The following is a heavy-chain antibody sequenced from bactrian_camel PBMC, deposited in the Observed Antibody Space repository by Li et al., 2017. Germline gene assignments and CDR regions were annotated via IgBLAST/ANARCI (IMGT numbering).Heavy chain of an antibody. CDR2: FYSTTGST. D-gene: IGHD2*01. CDR1: RYIFSRCG. Sequence: DVQLVESGGGSVQAGGSLRLSCTASRYIFSRCGMGWYRQAPGKEREGVAVFYSTTGSTVYADSVKGRFTISLDKGKITASLQMNNLKPEDTAMYYCAANKPPCYYSETLAAQADDFNHWGQGTQVTVS. J-gene: IGHJ4*01. CDR3: AANKPPCYYSETLAAQADDFNH. V-gene: IGHV3S40*01.